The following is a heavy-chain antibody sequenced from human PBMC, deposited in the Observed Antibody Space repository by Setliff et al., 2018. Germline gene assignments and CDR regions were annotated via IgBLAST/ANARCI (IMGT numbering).Heavy chain of an antibody. CDR2: INRRGST. CDR1: GGSVNSGYDN. CDR3: ASRNSDGGPEYFQH. D-gene: IGHD1-26*01. Sequence: PSETLSLTCTVSGGSVNSGYDNWNWLRQPAGKGLEWIGNINRRGSTNFTPSLKSRVTMSVDASKNQISLKLMSVTAADTAVYYCASRNSDGGPEYFQHWGQGALVTVSS. V-gene: IGHV4-61*10. J-gene: IGHJ1*01.